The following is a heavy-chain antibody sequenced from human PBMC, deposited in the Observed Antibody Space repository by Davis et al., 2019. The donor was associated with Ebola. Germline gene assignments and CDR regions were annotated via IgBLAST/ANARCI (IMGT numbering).Heavy chain of an antibody. D-gene: IGHD2-2*01. CDR1: GYTFTGYY. V-gene: IGHV3-30*03. CDR3: ARESGYCSSTSCSPLDYYYGMDV. Sequence: SCKASGYTFTGYYMHWVRQAPGKGLEWVAVVFYDGSNKYYADSVKGRFTISRDNSKNTLYLQMNSLRAEDTAVYYCARESGYCSSTSCSPLDYYYGMDVWGKGTTVTVSS. CDR2: VFYDGSNK. J-gene: IGHJ6*04.